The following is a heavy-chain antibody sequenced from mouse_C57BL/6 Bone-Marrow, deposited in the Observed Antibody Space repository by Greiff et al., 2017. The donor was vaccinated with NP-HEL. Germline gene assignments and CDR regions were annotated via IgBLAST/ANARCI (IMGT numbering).Heavy chain of an antibody. V-gene: IGHV1-81*01. CDR3: ARRKGRETWFAY. D-gene: IGHD3-3*01. J-gene: IGHJ3*01. CDR1: GYTFISYG. Sequence: QVQLQQSGAELARPGASVKLSCKASGYTFISYGISWVKQRTGQGLEWIGEIYPRSGNTYYNEKFKGKATLTADKSSSTAYMELRSLTSEDSAVYFCARRKGRETWFAYWGQGTLVTVSA. CDR2: IYPRSGNT.